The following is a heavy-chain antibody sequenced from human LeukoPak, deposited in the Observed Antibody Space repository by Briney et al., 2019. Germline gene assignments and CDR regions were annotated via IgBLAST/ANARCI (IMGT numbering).Heavy chain of an antibody. J-gene: IGHJ4*02. D-gene: IGHD6-6*01. CDR2: IYYSGST. CDR3: ARVGGSSSVGY. Sequence: SDTLSLTYTVSGGSISSYYWIWIRQPPGKGLEWIRYIYYSGSTNYNPALKSRVTISVDTSKNQFSLKLSSVTAADTAVYYCARVGGSSSVGYWGQGTLVTVSS. V-gene: IGHV4-59*07. CDR1: GGSISSYY.